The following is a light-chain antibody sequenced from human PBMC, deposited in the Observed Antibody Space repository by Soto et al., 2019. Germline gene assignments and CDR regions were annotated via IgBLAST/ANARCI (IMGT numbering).Light chain of an antibody. CDR2: WAS. V-gene: IGKV4-1*01. Sequence: DIVMTQSPDSLAVSLGERATINFKSSQSVLYSANNKNYLAWYQQKPGQPPKLLIYWASTLESGVPDRFSGSGSGTDFTLTISRLQAEDVAVYYCQQYYSTPGVTFGQGTRLEIK. CDR1: QSVLYSANNKNY. J-gene: IGKJ5*01. CDR3: QQYYSTPGVT.